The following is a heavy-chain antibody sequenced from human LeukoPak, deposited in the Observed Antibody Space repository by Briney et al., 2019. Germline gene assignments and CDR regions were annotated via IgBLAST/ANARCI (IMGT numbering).Heavy chain of an antibody. J-gene: IGHJ4*02. V-gene: IGHV3-23*01. Sequence: GALRLSCAASGFTFSSYAMSWVRQAPGKGLEWVSSISGSSSSTCYADSVKGRFTISRDNAKNTLYLQMNSLRAEDTAVYYCAKTRSSPYYFDYWGQGALVTVSS. CDR3: AKTRSSPYYFDY. CDR1: GFTFSSYA. D-gene: IGHD6-6*01. CDR2: ISGSSSST.